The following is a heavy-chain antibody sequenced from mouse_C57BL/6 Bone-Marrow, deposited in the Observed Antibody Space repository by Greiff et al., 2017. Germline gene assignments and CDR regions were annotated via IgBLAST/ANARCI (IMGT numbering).Heavy chain of an antibody. D-gene: IGHD1-1*01. J-gene: IGHJ2*01. V-gene: IGHV5-4*01. CDR3: ARRGTTVVAHFDY. CDR2: ISDGGSYT. Sequence: EVQGVESGGGLVKPGGSLKLSCAASGFPFSSYAMSWVRQTPEKRLEWVATISDGGSYTYYPDNVKGRFTISRDNAKNNLYLQMSHLKSEDTAMYYCARRGTTVVAHFDYWGQGTTLTVSS. CDR1: GFPFSSYA.